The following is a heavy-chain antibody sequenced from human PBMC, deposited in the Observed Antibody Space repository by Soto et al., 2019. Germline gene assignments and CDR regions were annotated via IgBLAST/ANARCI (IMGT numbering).Heavy chain of an antibody. Sequence: PSETLSLTCTVSGGSISSGGYYWSWIRQHPGKGLEWIGYIYYSGSTYYNPSLKSRVTISVDTSKNQFSLKLSSVTAADTAVYYCARGYSYGYYYYGMDVWGQGTTVTVSS. CDR2: IYYSGST. CDR3: ARGYSYGYYYYGMDV. D-gene: IGHD5-18*01. CDR1: GGSISSGGYY. J-gene: IGHJ6*02. V-gene: IGHV4-31*03.